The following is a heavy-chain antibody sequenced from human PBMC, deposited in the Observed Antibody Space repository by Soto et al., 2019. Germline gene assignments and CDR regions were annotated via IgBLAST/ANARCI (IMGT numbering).Heavy chain of an antibody. J-gene: IGHJ6*02. V-gene: IGHV1-18*04. CDR2: ISAYNGNT. CDR3: AREIIVVASVVIRNYYGMDV. D-gene: IGHD2-2*01. CDR1: GYTFTSYG. Sequence: ASVNVSCKASGYTFTSYGISWVRQAPGQGLEWMGWISAYNGNTNYAQKLQGRVTMTTDTSTSTAYMELRSLRFEDTAVYYCAREIIVVASVVIRNYYGMDVWGQGTTVTVSS.